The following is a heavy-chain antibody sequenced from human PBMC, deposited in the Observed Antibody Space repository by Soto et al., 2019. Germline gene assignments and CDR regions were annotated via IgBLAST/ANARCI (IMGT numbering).Heavy chain of an antibody. V-gene: IGHV1-8*01. D-gene: IGHD4-17*01. Sequence: GASVKVSCKASGYTFTSYDINWVRQATGQGLEWMGWMNPNSGNTGYAQKFQGRVTMTRNTSISTAYMELSSLRSEDTAVYYCARGEYLYYGDYPYIDPVYGDYPYHLSKYNWFDPWGQGTLVTVSS. CDR3: ARGEYLYYGDYPYIDPVYGDYPYHLSKYNWFDP. CDR1: GYTFTSYD. CDR2: MNPNSGNT. J-gene: IGHJ5*02.